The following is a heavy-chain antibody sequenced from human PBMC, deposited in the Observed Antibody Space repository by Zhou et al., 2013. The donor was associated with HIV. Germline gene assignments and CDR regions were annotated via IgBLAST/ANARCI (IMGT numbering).Heavy chain of an antibody. J-gene: IGHJ4*02. D-gene: IGHD2-2*01. CDR1: GYTFTSYY. Sequence: QVQLVQSGAEVKKPGASVKVSCKASGYTFTSYYMHWVRQAPGQGLEWMGIINPSGGSTSYAQKFQGRVTMTRDTSTSTVYMELSSLRSEDTAVYYCARVHCSSTSCYAFFDYWGQGTLVTVSS. CDR2: INPSGGST. V-gene: IGHV1-46*01. CDR3: ARVHCSSTSCYAFFDY.